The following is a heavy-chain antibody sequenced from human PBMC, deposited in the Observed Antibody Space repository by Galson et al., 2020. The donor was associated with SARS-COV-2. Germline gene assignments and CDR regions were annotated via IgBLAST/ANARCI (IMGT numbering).Heavy chain of an antibody. Sequence: GGSLRLSCPASGFTFSSYSMNWVRQDPGKGLEWVSSISSSSSYIYYADSVKGRFTISRDNAKNSLYLQMNSLRAEDTAVYYCAREKPSTVAGIMSFRNGMDVWGQGTTVTVSS. V-gene: IGHV3-21*01. CDR1: GFTFSSYS. D-gene: IGHD6-19*01. CDR3: AREKPSTVAGIMSFRNGMDV. CDR2: ISSSSSYI. J-gene: IGHJ6*02.